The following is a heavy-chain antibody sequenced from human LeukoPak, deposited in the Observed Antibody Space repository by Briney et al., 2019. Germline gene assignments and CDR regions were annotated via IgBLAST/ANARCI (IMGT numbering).Heavy chain of an antibody. V-gene: IGHV4-39*07. CDR1: GGSISSSSYY. CDR3: ARDGGRLGATFN. CDR2: IYYSGST. D-gene: IGHD1-26*01. Sequence: SETLSLTCTVSGGSISSSSYYWDWIRQPPGKGLGWIGTIYYSGSTYYNPSLKSRVTISVDTSKNQFSLKLSSVTAADTAVYYCARDGGRLGATFNWGQGTLVTVSS. J-gene: IGHJ4*02.